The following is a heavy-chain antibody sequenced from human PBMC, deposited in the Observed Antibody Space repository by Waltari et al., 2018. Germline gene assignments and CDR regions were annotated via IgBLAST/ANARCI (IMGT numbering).Heavy chain of an antibody. V-gene: IGHV1-46*01. CDR2: INPGGGST. CDR1: GYTFTSYY. J-gene: IGHJ4*02. CDR3: ATEYSSSLPGFDY. D-gene: IGHD6-6*01. Sequence: QVQLVQSGAEVKKPGASVKVSCKASGYTFTSYYMHWVRQAPGQGLEWMGRINPGGGSTSYAQKCKGRVTMTRDTSTSTVYMELSSLRSEDTAVYYCATEYSSSLPGFDYWGQGTLVTVSS.